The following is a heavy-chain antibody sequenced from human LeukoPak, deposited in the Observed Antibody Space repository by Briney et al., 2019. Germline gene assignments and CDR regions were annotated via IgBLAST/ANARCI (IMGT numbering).Heavy chain of an antibody. CDR2: ISSNGGTT. CDR3: VKSSSAWYMGVGDY. Sequence: GGSLRLSCAASGFSFSSYWMHWVRQAPGKGLVWVSRISSNGGTTSYADSVKGRFTISRDNAKNTLYLRMNSLRAEDTAVYYCVKSSSAWYMGVGDYWGQGTLVTVSS. D-gene: IGHD6-19*01. J-gene: IGHJ4*02. V-gene: IGHV3-74*01. CDR1: GFSFSSYW.